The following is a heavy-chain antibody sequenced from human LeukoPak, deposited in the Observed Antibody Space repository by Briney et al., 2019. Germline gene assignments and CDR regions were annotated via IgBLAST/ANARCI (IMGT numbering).Heavy chain of an antibody. D-gene: IGHD4-11*01. Sequence: SETLSLTCTVSGGSISSYYWSWVRQPPGKGLERIGYISDSGSTNYNPSLKSRVTISVDTSKNQFSLKLSSVTAADTAVYYCARHDYSNYGAFDIWGQGTMVTVSS. CDR3: ARHDYSNYGAFDI. CDR1: GGSISSYY. V-gene: IGHV4-59*08. J-gene: IGHJ3*02. CDR2: ISDSGST.